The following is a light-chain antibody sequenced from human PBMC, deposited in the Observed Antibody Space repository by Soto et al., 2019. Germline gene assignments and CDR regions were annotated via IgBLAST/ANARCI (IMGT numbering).Light chain of an antibody. J-gene: IGLJ1*01. V-gene: IGLV2-14*01. Sequence: QSALAQPASVSGSPGQAITIPCTGTSSDVGGHKHVSWYQQHPGKAPKLMIYEVSNRPSGVSNRFSGSKSGNTASLTISGLQAEDEADYFCSSYSSGSTFYVFGTGTKV. CDR1: SSDVGGHKH. CDR2: EVS. CDR3: SSYSSGSTFYV.